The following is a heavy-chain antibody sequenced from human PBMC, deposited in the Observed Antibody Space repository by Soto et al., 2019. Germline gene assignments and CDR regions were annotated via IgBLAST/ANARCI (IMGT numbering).Heavy chain of an antibody. V-gene: IGHV4-34*01. Sequence: SETLSLTCAVYGGSFSGYYWSWIRQPPGKGLEWIGEINHSGSTNYNPSLKSRVTISVDTSKNQFSLKLSSVTAADTAVYYCAREVAEWLFSIDYWGQGTLVTVSS. CDR1: GGSFSGYY. J-gene: IGHJ4*02. CDR2: INHSGST. D-gene: IGHD3-3*01. CDR3: AREVAEWLFSIDY.